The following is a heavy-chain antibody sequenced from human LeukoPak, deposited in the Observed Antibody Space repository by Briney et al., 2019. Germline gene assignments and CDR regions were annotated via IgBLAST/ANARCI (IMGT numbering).Heavy chain of an antibody. CDR2: IKSKTDGGTT. CDR1: GFTFSNAW. J-gene: IGHJ6*02. V-gene: IGHV3-15*01. D-gene: IGHD2-15*01. CDR3: TTDRYCSGGSCADLDV. Sequence: GGSLRLSCAASGFTFSNAWMSWVRQAPGKGLEWVGRIKSKTDGGTTDYAAPVKGRFTISRDDSKNTLYLQMNSLKTEDTAVYYCTTDRYCSGGSCADLDVWGQGTTVTVSS.